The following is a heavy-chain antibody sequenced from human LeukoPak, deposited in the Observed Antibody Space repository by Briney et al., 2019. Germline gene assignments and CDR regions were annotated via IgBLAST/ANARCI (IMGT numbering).Heavy chain of an antibody. CDR1: GGTLSSNA. J-gene: IGHJ6*02. CDR2: IIPLSGTA. CDR3: ARALWLWYYYYGMDV. Sequence: ASVKVSCTASGGTLSSNALSWVRQAPGQGLEWMGGIIPLSGTANYAQKFQGRVTITADESTSTAYMELSSLRSEDTAVYYCARALWLWYYYYGMDVWGQGTTVTVSS. V-gene: IGHV1-69*01. D-gene: IGHD2-21*01.